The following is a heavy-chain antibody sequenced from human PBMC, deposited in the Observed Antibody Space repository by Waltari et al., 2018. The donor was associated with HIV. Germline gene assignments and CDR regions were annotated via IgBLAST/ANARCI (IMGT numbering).Heavy chain of an antibody. CDR2: INAYDGNT. D-gene: IGHD1-26*01. CDR1: GYTFTSYG. J-gene: IGHJ4*02. V-gene: IGHV1-18*01. CDR3: ARTNGATTGDY. Sequence: QVQLVQSGAEVKKPGASVKVSCKASGYTFTSYGITWVRQAPGQGLEWMGWINAYDGNTHYAQNLQGRVSMTTDTSTTTAYGELRSLRSDDTAVYYCARTNGATTGDYWGQGTLVTVSS.